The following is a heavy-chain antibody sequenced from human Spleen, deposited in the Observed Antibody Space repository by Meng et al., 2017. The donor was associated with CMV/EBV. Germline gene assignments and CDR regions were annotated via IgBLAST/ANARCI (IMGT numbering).Heavy chain of an antibody. CDR1: GFTFSSYS. D-gene: IGHD3-10*01. CDR2: ISSSSSYI. J-gene: IGHJ6*02. CDR3: ARAQVAVDRGYYYGMDV. Sequence: GESLKISCAASGFTFSSYSMNWVRQAPGKGLEWVSSISSSSSYIYYADSVKGRFTISRDNAKNSLYLQMNSLRAEDTAVYYCARAQVAVDRGYYYGMDVWGQGTTVTVSS. V-gene: IGHV3-21*01.